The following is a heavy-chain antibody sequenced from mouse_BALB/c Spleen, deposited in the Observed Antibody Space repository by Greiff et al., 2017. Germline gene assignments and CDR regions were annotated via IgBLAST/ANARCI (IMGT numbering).Heavy chain of an antibody. Sequence: EVKLQESGPELVKPGASVKMSCKASGYTFTSYVMHWVKQKPGQGLEWIGYINPYNDGTKYNEKFKGKATLTSDKSSSTAYMELSSLTSEDSAVYYCAKGAYYGNFYAMDYWGQGTSVTVSS. J-gene: IGHJ4*01. CDR3: AKGAYYGNFYAMDY. D-gene: IGHD2-10*01. V-gene: IGHV1-14*01. CDR1: GYTFTSYV. CDR2: INPYNDGT.